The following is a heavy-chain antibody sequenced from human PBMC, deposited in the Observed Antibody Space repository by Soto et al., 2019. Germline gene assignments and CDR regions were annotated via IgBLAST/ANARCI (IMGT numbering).Heavy chain of an antibody. J-gene: IGHJ4*02. V-gene: IGHV3-21*01. Sequence: GGSLRLSCAASGFTFSRYSMNWVRQAPGKGLEWVSSISSTTNYIYYADSMKGRFTVSRGNAKNSVHLDMNSLSAEDTAVYYCARESEDLTSNFDYWGQGTLVTVSS. CDR3: ARESEDLTSNFDY. CDR1: GFTFSRYS. CDR2: ISSTTNYI.